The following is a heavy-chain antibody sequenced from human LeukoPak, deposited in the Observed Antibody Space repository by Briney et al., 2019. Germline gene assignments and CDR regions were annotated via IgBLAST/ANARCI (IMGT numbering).Heavy chain of an antibody. V-gene: IGHV3-30-3*01. CDR1: GFTFSSYA. CDR2: ISYDGSNK. CDR3: ARDGDGYNTLYYFDY. D-gene: IGHD5-24*01. Sequence: QPGRSLRLSCAASGFTFSSYAMHWVRQAPGKGLEWVAVISYDGSNKCYADSVKGRFTISRDNSKNTLYLQMNSLRAEDTAVYYCARDGDGYNTLYYFDYWGQGTLVTVSS. J-gene: IGHJ4*02.